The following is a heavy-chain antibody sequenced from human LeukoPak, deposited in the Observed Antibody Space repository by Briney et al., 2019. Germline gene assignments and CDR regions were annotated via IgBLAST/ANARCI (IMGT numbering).Heavy chain of an antibody. J-gene: IGHJ4*02. CDR3: ARASYDILTGYKTDDY. V-gene: IGHV1-18*01. CDR1: GYTFTCYG. Sequence: ASGKVSSKASGYTFTCYGISWVRQAPGQGLEWMGWISAYNGNTNYAQKLQGRVTMTTDTSTSTAYMELRSLRSDDTAVYYCARASYDILTGYKTDDYWGQGTLVTVSS. CDR2: ISAYNGNT. D-gene: IGHD3-9*01.